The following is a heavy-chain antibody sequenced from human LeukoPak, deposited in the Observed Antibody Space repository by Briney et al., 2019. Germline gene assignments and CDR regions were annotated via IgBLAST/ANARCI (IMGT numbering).Heavy chain of an antibody. Sequence: GGSLRLSWAAAGFTFSAFAMIWVRQPPGKGLEWVSSIFPSGGEIHYADSVRGRFTISRDNAKNSLYLQMNSLRAEDTAVYYCARTYSSSSAAFDIWGQGTMVTVSS. J-gene: IGHJ3*02. CDR3: ARTYSSSSAAFDI. V-gene: IGHV3-21*01. CDR2: IFPSGGEI. D-gene: IGHD6-6*01. CDR1: GFTFSAFA.